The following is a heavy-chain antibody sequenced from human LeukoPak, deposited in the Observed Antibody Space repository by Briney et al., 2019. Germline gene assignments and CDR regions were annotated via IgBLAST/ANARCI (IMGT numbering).Heavy chain of an antibody. CDR2: ISAYNSKT. V-gene: IGHV1-18*01. Sequence: CKASGXTFTSYGISWVRQAPGQGLXWMGWISAYNSKTNYAQKLQGRGTMTTDTSTSTAYMELRSLRSDDTAVYYCARDQGGDHDYPDYWGQGTLVTVSS. J-gene: IGHJ4*02. CDR3: ARDQGGDHDYPDY. CDR1: GXTFTSYG. D-gene: IGHD3-16*01.